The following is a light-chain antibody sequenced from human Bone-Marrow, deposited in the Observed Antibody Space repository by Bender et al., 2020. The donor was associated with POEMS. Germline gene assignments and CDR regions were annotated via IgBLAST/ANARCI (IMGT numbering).Light chain of an antibody. CDR2: EGT. CDR3: SVYTLNSPL. Sequence: QSALTQPASVSGSPGQSITISCTATSGHFGSYNLVSWYQQSPGKAPTLIIFEGTQRPSGVSDRFSGSKSGNTASLTISGLQAGDEGHYYCSVYTLNSPLFGGGTKLTVL. V-gene: IGLV2-23*01. J-gene: IGLJ2*01. CDR1: SGHFGSYNL.